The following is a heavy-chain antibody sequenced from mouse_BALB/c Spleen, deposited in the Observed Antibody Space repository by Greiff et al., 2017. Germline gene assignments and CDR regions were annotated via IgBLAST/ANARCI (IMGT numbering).Heavy chain of an antibody. V-gene: IGHV5-6-5*01. D-gene: IGHD2-2*01. CDR1: GFTFSSYA. CDR2: ISSGGST. Sequence: EVKLEESGGGLVKPGGSLKLSCAASGFTFSSYAMSWVRQTPEKRLEWVASISSGGSTYYPDSVKGRFTISRDNARNILYLQMSSLRSEDTTMYYCARERGYGYDWFAYWGQGTLVTVSA. J-gene: IGHJ3*01. CDR3: ARERGYGYDWFAY.